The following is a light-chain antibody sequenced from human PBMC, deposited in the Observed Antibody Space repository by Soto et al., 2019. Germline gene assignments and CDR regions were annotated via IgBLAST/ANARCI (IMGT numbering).Light chain of an antibody. Sequence: EIVMTQSPATLSVSPGERATLSCRASQSVSSNLAWYQQKPGQAPRILIYGASTRATGIPARFSGSGSGTEFPLTISSLQSEDFAVYYCQQYNNWPRGTFGQGTKVEIK. CDR3: QQYNNWPRGT. J-gene: IGKJ1*01. V-gene: IGKV3-15*01. CDR1: QSVSSN. CDR2: GAS.